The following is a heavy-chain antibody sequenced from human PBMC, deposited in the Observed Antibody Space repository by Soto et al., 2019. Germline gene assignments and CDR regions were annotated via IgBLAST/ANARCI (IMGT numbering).Heavy chain of an antibody. J-gene: IGHJ6*04. CDR3: ARYYFHCNGGRCYGVPMDV. CDR2: IQSGGST. CDR1: GFTVSSKY. D-gene: IGHD2-15*01. V-gene: IGHV3-66*01. Sequence: EVQLVESGGDLVQPGGSLRLSCAASGFTVSSKYMSWVRQAPGKGLEWVSLIQSGGSTYYAGSVKGRFTISRDYTEKTHFLQTNSLKMENMAVDDSARYYFHCNGGRCYGVPMDVWGKGTTVTVSA.